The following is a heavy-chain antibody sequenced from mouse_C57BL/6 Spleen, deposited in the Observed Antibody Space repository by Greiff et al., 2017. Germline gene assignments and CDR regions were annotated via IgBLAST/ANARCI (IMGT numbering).Heavy chain of an antibody. CDR2: IWTGGGE. J-gene: IGHJ4*01. CDR3: AGAYSNYYAMDY. CDR1: GFSLTSYA. V-gene: IGHV2-9-1*01. D-gene: IGHD2-5*01. Sequence: VQLVESGPGLVAPSQSLSITCTVSGFSLTSYAISWVRQPPGKGLEWLGVIWTGGGENYNSALKSRLSISTDNSNSQGFLKMNSLQTSDTARYYCAGAYSNYYAMDYWGQGTSVTVSS.